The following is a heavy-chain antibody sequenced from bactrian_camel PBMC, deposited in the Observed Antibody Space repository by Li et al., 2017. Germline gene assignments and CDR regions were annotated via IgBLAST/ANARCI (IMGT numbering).Heavy chain of an antibody. CDR1: RYFASGGC. Sequence: HVQLVESGGGSVQAGGSLRLSCVASRYFASGGCMGWFRAAEGQERERVAFLATDGTATYAHSVEGRFTISRDNANNTLYLQMNNLTPGDTAMYYCAAGTFCTGWIRSPPIGRPLYWGQGTQVTV. V-gene: IGHV3S53*01. D-gene: IGHD3*01. CDR3: AAGTFCTGWIRSPPIGRPLY. CDR2: LATDGTA. J-gene: IGHJ4*01.